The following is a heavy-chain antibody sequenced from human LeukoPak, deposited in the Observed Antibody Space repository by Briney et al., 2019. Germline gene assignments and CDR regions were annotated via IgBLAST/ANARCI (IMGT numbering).Heavy chain of an antibody. CDR2: IRYDGSNK. CDR3: AKDRLYSSSWYGY. CDR1: GLTFSSYG. Sequence: PGGSLRLSCAASGLTFSSYGMHWVRQAPGKGLEWVAFIRYDGSNKYYADSVKGRFTISRDNSKNTLYLQMNSLRAEDTAVYYCAKDRLYSSSWYGYWGQGTLVTVSS. V-gene: IGHV3-30*02. J-gene: IGHJ4*02. D-gene: IGHD6-13*01.